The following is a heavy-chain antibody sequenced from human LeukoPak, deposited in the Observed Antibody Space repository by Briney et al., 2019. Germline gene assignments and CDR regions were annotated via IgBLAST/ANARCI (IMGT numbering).Heavy chain of an antibody. Sequence: ASVKASCKASGYTFTGYYMHWVRQAPGQGLEWMGRINPNSGGTNYAQKFQGRVTMTRDTSISTAYMELSRLRSDDTAVYYCARVGTYYYDSSGYYPLTDFDYWGQGTLVTVSS. CDR3: ARVGTYYYDSSGYYPLTDFDY. J-gene: IGHJ4*02. V-gene: IGHV1-2*06. D-gene: IGHD3-22*01. CDR1: GYTFTGYY. CDR2: INPNSGGT.